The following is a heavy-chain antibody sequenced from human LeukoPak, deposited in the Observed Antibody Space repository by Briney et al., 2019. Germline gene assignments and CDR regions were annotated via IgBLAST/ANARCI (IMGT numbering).Heavy chain of an antibody. V-gene: IGHV4-39*07. Sequence: SETLSLTCTVSGGSISSSSYYWGWIRQPPGKGLEWIGSIYYSRSTYYNPSLKSRVTISVDTSKNQFSLKLSSVTAADTAVYYCARDAFPVAARSVTWFDPWGQGTLVTVSS. D-gene: IGHD6-6*01. CDR2: IYYSRST. J-gene: IGHJ5*02. CDR3: ARDAFPVAARSVTWFDP. CDR1: GGSISSSSYY.